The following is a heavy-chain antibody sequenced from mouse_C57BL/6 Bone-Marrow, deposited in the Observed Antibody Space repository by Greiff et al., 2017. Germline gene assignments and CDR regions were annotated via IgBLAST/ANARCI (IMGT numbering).Heavy chain of an antibody. CDR2: ISGGGGNT. CDR1: GFTFSSYT. CDR3: ARHLYSLDY. Sequence: EVKLMESGGGLVKPGGSLKLSCAASGFTFSSYTMSWVRQTPEKRLEWVATISGGGGNTYYPDSVKGRFTISRDNAKNTLYLQMSSLRSEDTALYYCARHLYSLDYGGQGTSVTVSS. J-gene: IGHJ4*01. D-gene: IGHD2-1*01. V-gene: IGHV5-9*01.